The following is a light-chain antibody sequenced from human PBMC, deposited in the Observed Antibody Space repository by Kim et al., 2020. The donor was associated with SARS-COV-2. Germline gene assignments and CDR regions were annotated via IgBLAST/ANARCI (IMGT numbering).Light chain of an antibody. CDR3: SAWDSSLSAWV. Sequence: QAGLTQPPSVSQGSRQTATLTCTGNNNNVGNQGAAWLQQHQGHPPKLLSYRNNNRPSGISERFSASRSGDTASLTITGLQPEDETDYYCSAWDSSLSAWVFGGGTQLTVL. CDR2: RNN. J-gene: IGLJ3*02. CDR1: NNNVGNQG. V-gene: IGLV10-54*04.